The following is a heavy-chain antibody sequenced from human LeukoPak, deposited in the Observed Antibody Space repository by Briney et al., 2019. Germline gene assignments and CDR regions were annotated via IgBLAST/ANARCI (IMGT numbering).Heavy chain of an antibody. CDR2: ISGSSYYI. CDR1: GFTFSTYT. J-gene: IGHJ4*02. Sequence: PGGSLRLSCVASGFTFSTYTLNWVRQTPGKGLEWVSSISGSSYYIYYADSVRGRFTISRDNAKNSLFLQMSSLRAEDTAVYFCSGDPGDYWGQGTLVTVSS. CDR3: SGDPGDY. D-gene: IGHD3-10*01. V-gene: IGHV3-21*06.